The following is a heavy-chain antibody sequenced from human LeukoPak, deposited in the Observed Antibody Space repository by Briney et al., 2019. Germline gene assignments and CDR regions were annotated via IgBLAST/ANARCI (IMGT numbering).Heavy chain of an antibody. CDR3: ARGFLGRNPVY. J-gene: IGHJ4*02. CDR1: GYTFTGYG. D-gene: IGHD2/OR15-2a*01. CDR2: INPYTGNT. Sequence: ASVKVSCKASGYTFTGYGIHWVRQASGHGLEWLGWINPYTGNTDYIEKFQGRVTMTVNTSITTAYMEPRSLRSEDTAVYYCARGFLGRNPVYWGQGTLVTVSS. V-gene: IGHV1-8*01.